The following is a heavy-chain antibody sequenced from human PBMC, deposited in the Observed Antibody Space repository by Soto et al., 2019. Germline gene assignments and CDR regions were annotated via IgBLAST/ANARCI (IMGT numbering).Heavy chain of an antibody. CDR2: IYSGGST. Sequence: RLSCAASGFTVSSNYMSWVRQAPGKGLEWVSVIYSGGSTYYADSVKGRFTISRDNSKNTLYLQMNSLRAEDTAVYYCAREGFTVYYGMDVWGQGTTVTVSS. CDR3: AREGFTVYYGMDV. V-gene: IGHV3-53*01. J-gene: IGHJ6*02. D-gene: IGHD4-4*01. CDR1: GFTVSSNY.